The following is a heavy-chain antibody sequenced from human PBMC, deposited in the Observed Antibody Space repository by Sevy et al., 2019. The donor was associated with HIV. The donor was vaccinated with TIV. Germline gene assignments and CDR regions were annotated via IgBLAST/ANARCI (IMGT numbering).Heavy chain of an antibody. Sequence: GGSLRLSCAASGFTVSSNYMSWVRQAPGKGLEWVSVIYSGGSTYYADSVKGRFTISRDNSKNTLYLQMNSLRAEDTAVDYGAGVNCSGGSCYYYYGMDVWGQGTTVTVSS. D-gene: IGHD2-15*01. J-gene: IGHJ6*02. CDR2: IYSGGST. V-gene: IGHV3-53*01. CDR1: GFTVSSNY. CDR3: AGVNCSGGSCYYYYGMDV.